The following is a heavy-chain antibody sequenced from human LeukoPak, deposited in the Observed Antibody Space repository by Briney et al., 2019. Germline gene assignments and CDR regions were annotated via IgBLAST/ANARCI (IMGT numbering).Heavy chain of an antibody. V-gene: IGHV3-21*01. Sequence: PGGSLRLSCAASGFTFSSYSMNWVRQAPGKGLEWVSSISTSSSYIYYADSVKGRFTISRDNAKNSLYLQMNSLRAEDTAVYYCARGPYGSGSYYNDYWGQGTLVTVSS. CDR2: ISTSSSYI. CDR1: GFTFSSYS. D-gene: IGHD3-10*01. J-gene: IGHJ4*02. CDR3: ARGPYGSGSYYNDY.